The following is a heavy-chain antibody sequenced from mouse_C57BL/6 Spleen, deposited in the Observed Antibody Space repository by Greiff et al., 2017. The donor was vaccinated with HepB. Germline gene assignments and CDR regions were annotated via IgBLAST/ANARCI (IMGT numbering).Heavy chain of an antibody. CDR3: ASNHYYGSSSLYAMDY. Sequence: DVKLVESGGGLVKPGGSLKLSCAASGFTFSDYGMHWVRQAPEKGLEWVAYISSGSSTIYYADTVKGRFTISRDNAKNTLFLQMTSLRSEDTAMYYCASNHYYGSSSLYAMDYWGQGTSVTVSS. D-gene: IGHD1-1*01. CDR1: GFTFSDYG. J-gene: IGHJ4*01. CDR2: ISSGSSTI. V-gene: IGHV5-17*01.